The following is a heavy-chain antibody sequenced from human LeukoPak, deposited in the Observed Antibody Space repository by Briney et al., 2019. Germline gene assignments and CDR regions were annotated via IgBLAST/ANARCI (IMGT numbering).Heavy chain of an antibody. CDR3: ARVPVEVVGPTSFPHRYYYYMDV. CDR1: GYTFTSYG. CDR2: IIPIFGTA. V-gene: IGHV1-69*13. Sequence: VASVKVSCKASGYTFTSYGISWVRQAPGQGLEWMGGIIPIFGTANYAQKFQGRVTITADESTSTAYMELSSLRSEDTAVYYCARVPVEVVGPTSFPHRYYYYMDVWGKGTTVTISS. D-gene: IGHD1-26*01. J-gene: IGHJ6*03.